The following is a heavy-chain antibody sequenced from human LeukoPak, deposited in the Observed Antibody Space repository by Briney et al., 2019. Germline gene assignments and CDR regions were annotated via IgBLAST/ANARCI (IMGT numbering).Heavy chain of an antibody. J-gene: IGHJ4*02. V-gene: IGHV3-48*04. Sequence: GGSLRLSCAASGFTFSSYAMSWVRQAPGKGLEWVSYISSSGSTIYYADSVKGRFTISRDNAKNSLYLQMNSLRAEDTAVYYCARDGYCSGGSCYHSFDYWGQGTLVTVSS. CDR3: ARDGYCSGGSCYHSFDY. CDR2: ISSSGSTI. CDR1: GFTFSSYA. D-gene: IGHD2-15*01.